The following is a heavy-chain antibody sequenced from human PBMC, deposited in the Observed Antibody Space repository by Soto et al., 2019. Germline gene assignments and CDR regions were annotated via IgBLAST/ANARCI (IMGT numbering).Heavy chain of an antibody. CDR2: ISGYNGNT. CDR1: GYTFSNYG. D-gene: IGHD6-13*01. J-gene: IGHJ1*01. V-gene: IGHV1-18*01. Sequence: QVQLVQSGAEVKKPGASVKVSCKASGYTFSNYGISWVRQAPGQGPEWMGWISGYNGNTKYAQKFQGRVTMTTDTPTSTAYMEVRSLRSDDTAVYYCARGGSSWSAEYYQHWGKGTLVIVSS. CDR3: ARGGSSWSAEYYQH.